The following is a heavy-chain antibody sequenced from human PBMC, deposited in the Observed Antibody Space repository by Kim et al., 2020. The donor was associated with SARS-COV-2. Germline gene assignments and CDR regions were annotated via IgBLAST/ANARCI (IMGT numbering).Heavy chain of an antibody. V-gene: IGHV3-30-3*01. D-gene: IGHD6-13*01. CDR2: ISYDGSNK. Sequence: GGSLRLSCAASGFTFSSYAMHWVRQAPGKGLEWVAVISYDGSNKYYADSVKGRFTISRDNSKNTLYLQMNSLRAEDTAVYYCARDGNMYSSSWYGYYFDYWGQGTLVTVSS. J-gene: IGHJ4*02. CDR1: GFTFSSYA. CDR3: ARDGNMYSSSWYGYYFDY.